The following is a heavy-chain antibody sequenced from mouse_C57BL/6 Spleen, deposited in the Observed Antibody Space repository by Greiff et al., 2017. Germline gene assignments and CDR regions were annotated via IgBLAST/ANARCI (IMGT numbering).Heavy chain of an antibody. CDR1: GFTFSDYY. J-gene: IGHJ2*01. V-gene: IGHV5-12*01. D-gene: IGHD4-1*01. Sequence: EVKLMESGGGLVQPGGSLKLSCAASGFTFSDYYMYWVRQTPEKRLEWVAYISNGGGSTYYPDTVKGRFTISRDNAKNTLYLQMSRLKSEDTAMYYCARELGGPFDYWGQGTTLTVSS. CDR3: ARELGGPFDY. CDR2: ISNGGGST.